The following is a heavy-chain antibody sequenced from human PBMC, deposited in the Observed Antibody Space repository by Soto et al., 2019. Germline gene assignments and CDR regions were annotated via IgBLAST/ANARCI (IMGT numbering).Heavy chain of an antibody. D-gene: IGHD3-10*01. V-gene: IGHV4-30-2*01. CDR1: GGSISSGGYS. CDR3: ARGPPFGY. Sequence: SETLSLTCTVSGGSISSGGYSWSWIRQTPGKGLEWIGYIYHSGSTYYNPSLKSRVTISVDRSKNQFSLKLSSVTAADTAVYYCARGPPFGYWGQRTLVTVS. CDR2: IYHSGST. J-gene: IGHJ4*02.